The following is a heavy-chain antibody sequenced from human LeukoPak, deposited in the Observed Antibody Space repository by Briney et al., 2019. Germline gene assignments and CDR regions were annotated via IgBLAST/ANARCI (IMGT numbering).Heavy chain of an antibody. Sequence: GASVKVSCKASGYTFTSYYMHWVRQAPGQGLERMGIINPSGGSTSYAQKFQGRVTMTRDTSTSTVYMELSSLRSEDTAVYYCARRRTTYYYDSSGYCDYWGQGTLVTVSS. D-gene: IGHD3-22*01. J-gene: IGHJ4*02. CDR1: GYTFTSYY. CDR2: INPSGGST. CDR3: ARRRTTYYYDSSGYCDY. V-gene: IGHV1-46*01.